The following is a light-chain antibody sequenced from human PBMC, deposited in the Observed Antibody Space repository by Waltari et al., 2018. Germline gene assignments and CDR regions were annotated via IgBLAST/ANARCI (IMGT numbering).Light chain of an antibody. CDR1: ADISNF. Sequence: DIQMTQSPSSLSASVGDSVTITCRANADISNFLVWFQQKPGKAPKSLIFGASTLQSGVPSKFSGSGSGTEFTLTINNLQPEDFATYYCQQYKTYPWTFGQGTKVEIK. V-gene: IGKV1-16*02. CDR2: GAS. J-gene: IGKJ1*01. CDR3: QQYKTYPWT.